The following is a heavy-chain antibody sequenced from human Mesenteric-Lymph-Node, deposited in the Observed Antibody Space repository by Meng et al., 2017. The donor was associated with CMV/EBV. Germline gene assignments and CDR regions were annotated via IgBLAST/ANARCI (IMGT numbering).Heavy chain of an antibody. CDR1: GFSFRSYW. D-gene: IGHD3-3*01. V-gene: IGHV3-7*01. J-gene: IGHJ2*01. CDR2: IKLDGSDT. Sequence: GESLKISCGGSGFSFRSYWMSWVRQAPGKGLEWVANIKLDGSDTHYVDSVRGRFTVSRDNAKNSLYLQMNSLRAEDTAVYYCARDRVYDFWSGYYKLWYFDLWGRGTLVTVSS. CDR3: ARDRVYDFWSGYYKLWYFDL.